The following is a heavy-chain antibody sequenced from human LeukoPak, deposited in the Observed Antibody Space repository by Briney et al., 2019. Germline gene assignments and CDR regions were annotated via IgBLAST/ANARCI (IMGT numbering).Heavy chain of an antibody. CDR1: GFTFSSYG. V-gene: IGHV3-33*01. CDR2: IWYDGSNK. Sequence: GRSLRLSCAASGFTFSSYGMHWVRQAPGKGLEWVAVIWYDGSNKYYADSVKGRFTISRDNSKNTLYLQMNSLRAEDTAVYYCARMIGYDFWSGYYPYYFDYWGQGTLVTVSS. D-gene: IGHD3-3*01. CDR3: ARMIGYDFWSGYYPYYFDY. J-gene: IGHJ4*02.